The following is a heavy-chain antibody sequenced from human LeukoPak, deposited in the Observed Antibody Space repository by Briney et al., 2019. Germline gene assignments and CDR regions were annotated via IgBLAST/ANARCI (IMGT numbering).Heavy chain of an antibody. CDR3: AKALGDGYNEAFDM. CDR1: GFTLSNNG. V-gene: IGHV3-30*02. CDR2: IGYDRDHE. Sequence: PWGSLRLSCAAAGFTLSNNGMHWVRQAQGQGLEWVALIGYDRDHEYYADSVKGRFTISGDISENTLYLQMNSLRSEDTAVYYCAKALGDGYNEAFDMWGPGTMVTVSS. J-gene: IGHJ3*02. D-gene: IGHD5-24*01.